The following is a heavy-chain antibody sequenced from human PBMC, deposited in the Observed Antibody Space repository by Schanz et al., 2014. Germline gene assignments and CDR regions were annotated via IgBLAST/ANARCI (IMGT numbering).Heavy chain of an antibody. CDR1: GFTFNSYA. J-gene: IGHJ6*02. CDR2: ISHSGGSK. CDR3: AKGMGYCSGGTCYDYYYYGLDV. V-gene: IGHV3-23*01. Sequence: DVQLLESGGGLVQPGGSLRLSCAASGFTFNSYAMTWVRQAPGKGLEWVSSISHSGGSKYYADSVKGRFTISRDNSKNILYLQMNSLSADDTAVFYCAKGMGYCSGGTCYDYYYYGLDVWGQGTLVTVSS. D-gene: IGHD2-15*01.